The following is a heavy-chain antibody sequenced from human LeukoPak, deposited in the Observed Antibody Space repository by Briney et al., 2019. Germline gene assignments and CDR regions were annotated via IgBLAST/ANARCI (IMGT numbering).Heavy chain of an antibody. D-gene: IGHD1-7*01. CDR2: TVSEINGGTT. CDR3: TTDEDWNYARKDV. Sequence: GGSLRLSCAASGFTFNYAWMSWVRQVPGKGLEWVGQTVSEINGGTTDYAAPVKGRFTISRDDSKSTLYLQMNSLKIEDTAVYYCTTDEDWNYARKDVWGQGATVIVSS. V-gene: IGHV3-15*04. CDR1: GFTFNYAW. J-gene: IGHJ6*02.